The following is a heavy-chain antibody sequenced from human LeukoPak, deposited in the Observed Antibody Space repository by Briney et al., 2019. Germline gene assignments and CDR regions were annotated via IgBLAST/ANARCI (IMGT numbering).Heavy chain of an antibody. D-gene: IGHD3-16*02. J-gene: IGHJ4*02. V-gene: IGHV1-2*02. CDR1: GYTFTGYY. CDR3: ARVGLRWGSYRSTPGY. Sequence: ASVKVSCKASGYTFTGYYMHWVRQAPGQGLEWMGWINPNSGGTNYAQKSQGRVTMTRDTSISTAYMELSRLRSDDTAVYYCARVGLRWGSYRSTPGYWGQGTLVTVSS. CDR2: INPNSGGT.